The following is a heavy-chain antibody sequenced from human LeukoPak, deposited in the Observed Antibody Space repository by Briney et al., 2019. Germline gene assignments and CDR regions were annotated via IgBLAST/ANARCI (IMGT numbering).Heavy chain of an antibody. J-gene: IGHJ3*02. CDR2: ISGTGGST. CDR3: AKECGRDYDDRAFDI. V-gene: IGHV3-23*01. CDR1: GFTFSSYP. Sequence: GGSLRLSCAASGFTFSSYPMNWVRQSPESGLEWVSAISGTGGSTSYADSLKGRFTISRDNSKNTLYLQMSSLTVEDTAVYYCAKECGRDYDDRAFDIWGQGTMVTVSS. D-gene: IGHD3-22*01.